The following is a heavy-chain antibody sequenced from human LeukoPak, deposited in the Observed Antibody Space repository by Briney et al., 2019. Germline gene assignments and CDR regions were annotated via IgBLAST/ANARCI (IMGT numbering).Heavy chain of an antibody. CDR1: GGTFSSYA. Sequence: SVKVSCKASGGTFSSYAISWVRQVPGQGLEWMGRIIPIFGTANYAQKFQGRVTITTDESTSTAYMELSSLRSEDTAVYYCASFHRQLWIVYWGQGTLVTVSS. CDR2: IIPIFGTA. V-gene: IGHV1-69*05. J-gene: IGHJ4*02. D-gene: IGHD5-18*01. CDR3: ASFHRQLWIVY.